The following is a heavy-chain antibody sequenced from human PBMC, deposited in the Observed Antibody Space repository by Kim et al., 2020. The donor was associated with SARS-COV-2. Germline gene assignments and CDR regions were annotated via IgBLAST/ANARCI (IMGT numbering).Heavy chain of an antibody. CDR3: RGEKVSSSWLTRDT. V-gene: IGHV4-39*01. CDR1: GGSISSSSYY. D-gene: IGHD6-13*01. J-gene: IGHJ5*02. CDR2: IYYSGST. Sequence: SETLSLTCTVSGGSISSSSYYWGWIRQPPGKGLEWIGSIYYSGSTYYNPSLKSRVTISVDTSKNQFSLKLSSVTAADTAVYYCRGEKVSSSWLTRDTWGQGTLVTVSA.